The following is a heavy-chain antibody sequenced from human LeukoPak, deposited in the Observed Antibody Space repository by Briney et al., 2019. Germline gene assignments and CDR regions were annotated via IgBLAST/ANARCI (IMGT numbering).Heavy chain of an antibody. CDR1: GGSISSSSYY. Sequence: SETLSLTCTVSGGSISSSSYYWGWIRQPPGKGLEWIGSIYYSGSTYYNPSLKSRVTISVDKSKNQFSLKLSSVTAADTAVYYCARGLAVTTYFDYWGQGTLVTVSS. D-gene: IGHD4-17*01. J-gene: IGHJ4*02. V-gene: IGHV4-39*07. CDR3: ARGLAVTTYFDY. CDR2: IYYSGST.